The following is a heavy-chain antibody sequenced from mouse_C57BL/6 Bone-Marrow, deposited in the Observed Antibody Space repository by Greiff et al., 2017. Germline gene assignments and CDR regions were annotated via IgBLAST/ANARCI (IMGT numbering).Heavy chain of an antibody. D-gene: IGHD1-2*01. J-gene: IGHJ1*03. CDR3: ARDGRYFDV. V-gene: IGHV1-69*01. Sequence: QVQLQQPGAELVMPGASVKLSCKASGYTFTSYWMHWVKQRPGQGLEWIGEIDPSDSYTNYNQKFKGKSTLTVDKSSSTAYMQLSSLTSEDSAGYYCARDGRYFDVGGTGTTGTVSS. CDR1: GYTFTSYW. CDR2: IDPSDSYT.